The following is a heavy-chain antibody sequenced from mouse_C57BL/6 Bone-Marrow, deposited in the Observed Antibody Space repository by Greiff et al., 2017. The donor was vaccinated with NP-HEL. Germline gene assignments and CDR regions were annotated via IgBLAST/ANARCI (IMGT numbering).Heavy chain of an antibody. V-gene: IGHV1-81*01. Sequence: QVQLQQSGAELARPGASVKLSCKASGYTFTSYGISWVKQRTGQGLEWIREIYPRSGNTYYNEKFKGKATLTADKSSSTAYMELRSLTSEDSAVYFCASRAYYSNYWFAYWGQGTLVTVSA. CDR1: GYTFTSYG. D-gene: IGHD2-5*01. CDR3: ASRAYYSNYWFAY. CDR2: IYPRSGNT. J-gene: IGHJ3*01.